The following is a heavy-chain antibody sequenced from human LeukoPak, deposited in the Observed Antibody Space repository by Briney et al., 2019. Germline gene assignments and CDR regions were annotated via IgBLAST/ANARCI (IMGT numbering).Heavy chain of an antibody. Sequence: GASVKVSCKASGGTFSSYAISWVRQAPGQGLEWMGGIIPIFGTANYAQKFQGRVTITTDESASTAYMELSSLRSEDTAVYYCARGPDGVVIIRFDYWGQGTLVTVSS. V-gene: IGHV1-69*05. CDR2: IIPIFGTA. CDR3: ARGPDGVVIIRFDY. J-gene: IGHJ4*02. CDR1: GGTFSSYA. D-gene: IGHD3-3*01.